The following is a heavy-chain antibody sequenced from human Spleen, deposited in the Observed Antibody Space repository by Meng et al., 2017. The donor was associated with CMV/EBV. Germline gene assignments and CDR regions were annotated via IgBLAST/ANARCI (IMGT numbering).Heavy chain of an antibody. CDR2: MSSSSSHI. J-gene: IGHJ4*02. CDR1: GFTFSTSW. CDR3: ASTNDYGGYSLN. D-gene: IGHD4-23*01. Sequence: GGSLRLSCAASGFTFSTSWMSWVRQAPGKGLEWVSSMSSSSSHINYADSVKGRFTISRDNAKNSLYPQMNSLRAEDTAVYYCASTNDYGGYSLNWGQGTLVTVSS. V-gene: IGHV3-21*01.